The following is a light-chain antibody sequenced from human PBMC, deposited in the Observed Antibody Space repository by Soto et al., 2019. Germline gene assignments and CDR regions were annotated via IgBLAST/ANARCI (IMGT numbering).Light chain of an antibody. CDR1: QSVLYSSNNKNY. Sequence: DIVMTQSPDSLAVSLGERATINCKSSQSVLYSSNNKNYLAWYQQKPGQPPKLLIYWASTRESGVPDRVSGSGSGTDFTLTISSLPAEDVAVYYCQQYYSTPPAFGQGTRLEIK. CDR2: WAS. V-gene: IGKV4-1*01. J-gene: IGKJ5*01. CDR3: QQYYSTPPA.